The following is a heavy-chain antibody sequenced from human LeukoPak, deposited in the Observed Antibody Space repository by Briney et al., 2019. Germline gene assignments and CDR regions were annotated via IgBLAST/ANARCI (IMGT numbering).Heavy chain of an antibody. CDR3: ATPTLGTIGEYLFDY. CDR1: GYSFTTYW. V-gene: IGHV5-51*01. D-gene: IGHD1-7*01. J-gene: IGHJ4*02. CDR2: IYPGDSDA. Sequence: GESLKISCKGSGYSFTTYWIGWVRQLPGKGLEWMGIIYPGDSDARYSPSFQGRVTISADKSISTAYLQWGTLKASDTAVYYCATPTLGTIGEYLFDYWGQGTLVTVSS.